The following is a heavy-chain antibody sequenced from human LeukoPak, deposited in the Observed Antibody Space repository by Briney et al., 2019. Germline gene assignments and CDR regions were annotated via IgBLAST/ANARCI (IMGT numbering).Heavy chain of an antibody. D-gene: IGHD2-2*01. V-gene: IGHV1-18*01. CDR2: ISAYNGNT. CDR3: ARDQGWDIVVVPAAIGLDP. Sequence: ASVKVSCKASGYTFTSYGISWVRQAPGQGLEWMGWISAYNGNTNYAQKLQGRVTMTTDTSTSTAYMELRSLRSDDTAVYYCARDQGWDIVVVPAAIGLDPWGQGTLVTVSS. CDR1: GYTFTSYG. J-gene: IGHJ5*02.